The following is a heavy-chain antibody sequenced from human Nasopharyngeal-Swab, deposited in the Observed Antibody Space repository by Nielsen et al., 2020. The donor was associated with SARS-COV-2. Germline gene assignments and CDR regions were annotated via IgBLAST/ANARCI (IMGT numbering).Heavy chain of an antibody. J-gene: IGHJ4*02. CDR1: GFTFGNYY. V-gene: IGHV3-11*04. CDR2: ISTSGTTI. CDR3: ARDSYTNGLVKTF. Sequence: GESLKISCAASGFTFGNYYMSWVRQAPGKGLEWVSYISTSGTTIYYADSVKGRFTISRDNAKNSLYLQMNSLRAEDTAVYYCARDSYTNGLVKTFWGQGTLVTVSS. D-gene: IGHD4-11*01.